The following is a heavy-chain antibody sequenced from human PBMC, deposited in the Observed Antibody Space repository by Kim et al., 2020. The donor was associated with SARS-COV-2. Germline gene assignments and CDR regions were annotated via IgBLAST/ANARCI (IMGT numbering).Heavy chain of an antibody. Sequence: ASVKVSCKVSGYTLTELSMHWVRQAPGKGLEWMGGFDPEDGETIYAQKFQGRVTMTEDTSTDTAYMELSSLRSEDTAVYYCATGVVVLGTPVYYYYYYGMDVWGRGTTVTVPS. CDR1: GYTLTELS. J-gene: IGHJ6*01. CDR2: FDPEDGET. CDR3: ATGVVVLGTPVYYYYYYGMDV. V-gene: IGHV1-24*01. D-gene: IGHD2-2*01.